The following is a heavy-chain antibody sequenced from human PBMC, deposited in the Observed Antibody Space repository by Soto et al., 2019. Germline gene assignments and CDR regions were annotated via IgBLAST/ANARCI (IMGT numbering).Heavy chain of an antibody. V-gene: IGHV3-53*04. CDR1: GFTVSSNY. CDR2: IYSGGST. Sequence: GESLKISCAASGFTVSSNYMSWVRQAPGKGLEWVSVIYSGGSTYYADSVKGRFTISRHTSKNTLYLQMNSLRAEDTAVYYCARVDGSGSYYNDAFDIWGQGTMVTVSS. CDR3: ARVDGSGSYYNDAFDI. D-gene: IGHD3-10*01. J-gene: IGHJ3*02.